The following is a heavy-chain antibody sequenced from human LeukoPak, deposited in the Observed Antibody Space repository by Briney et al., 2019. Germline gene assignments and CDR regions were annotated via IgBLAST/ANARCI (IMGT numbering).Heavy chain of an antibody. J-gene: IGHJ4*02. D-gene: IGHD1-7*01. CDR1: GFSFGTYS. V-gene: IGHV3-33*06. CDR3: AKRDWNYGGYYFDY. CDR2: IWYDGSNE. Sequence: GGSPRLSCAASGFSFGTYSMHWARQVPGKGLEWVAVIWYDGSNEDYADSVKGRFTISRDNSKNTLYLQMNSLRAEDTAVYYCAKRDWNYGGYYFDYWGQGTLVTVSS.